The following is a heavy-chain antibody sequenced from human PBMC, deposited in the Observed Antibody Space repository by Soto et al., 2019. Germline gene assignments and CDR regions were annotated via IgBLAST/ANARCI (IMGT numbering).Heavy chain of an antibody. D-gene: IGHD3-10*01. CDR1: GFTFDDYA. CDR2: ISWNSGSI. Sequence: EVQLVESGGGLVQPGRSLRLSCAASGFTFDDYAMHWVRQAPGKGLEWVSGISWNSGSIGYADSVKGRFTISRDNAKNSLYLQMNSLRAEDTALYYCAKGTGDLWYYGSGSYYTNWFDPWGQGTLVTVSS. CDR3: AKGTGDLWYYGSGSYYTNWFDP. V-gene: IGHV3-9*01. J-gene: IGHJ5*02.